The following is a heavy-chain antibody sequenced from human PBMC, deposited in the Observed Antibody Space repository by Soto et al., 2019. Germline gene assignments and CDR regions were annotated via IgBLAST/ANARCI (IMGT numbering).Heavy chain of an antibody. CDR3: ATVATTSYNWFDP. D-gene: IGHD5-12*01. Sequence: EVQLVESGGGLVQPGMSLRLSCAASGFTFSTYWMHWVRQAPGNGLVWVSRINSAGTITSYADSVKGRFTVSRDNAKNTLYLQINSLTADDTAVYYCATVATTSYNWFDPWGQGTLVTVSS. J-gene: IGHJ5*02. CDR1: GFTFSTYW. CDR2: INSAGTIT. V-gene: IGHV3-74*01.